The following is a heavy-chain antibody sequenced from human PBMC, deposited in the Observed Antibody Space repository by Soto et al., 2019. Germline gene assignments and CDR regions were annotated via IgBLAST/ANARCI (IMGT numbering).Heavy chain of an antibody. D-gene: IGHD6-13*01. CDR1: GGSFSGYY. Sequence: SETLSLTCAVYGGSFSGYYWSWIRQPPGKGLEWIGEINHSGSTNYNPSLKSRVTISVDTSKNQFSLKLSSVTAADTAVYYCRGIAAAGTRNWFDPWGQGTLVTVSS. CDR3: RGIAAAGTRNWFDP. J-gene: IGHJ5*02. CDR2: INHSGST. V-gene: IGHV4-34*01.